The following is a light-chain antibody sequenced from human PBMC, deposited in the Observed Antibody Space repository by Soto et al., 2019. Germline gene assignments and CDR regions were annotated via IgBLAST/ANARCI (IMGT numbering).Light chain of an antibody. CDR3: SSYKSSSTHLV. CDR2: EVS. J-gene: IGLJ2*01. CDR1: SSDVGGYNY. V-gene: IGLV2-14*01. Sequence: QSALTQPASVSGSPGQSITISCTGTSSDVGGYNYVSWYQQHPGKAPKLMIYEVSNRPSGVSNRFSGSKSGNTASLTISGLLAADEADYYCSSYKSSSTHLVFGGGTKLTVL.